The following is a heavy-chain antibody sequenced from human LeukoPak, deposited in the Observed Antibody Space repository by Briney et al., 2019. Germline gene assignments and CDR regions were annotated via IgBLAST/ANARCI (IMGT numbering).Heavy chain of an antibody. D-gene: IGHD4-17*01. CDR1: GGSISSDNW. J-gene: IGHJ4*02. V-gene: IGHV4-4*02. CDR3: ARDTPGGSHGDYGY. Sequence: SETLSLTCAASGGSISSDNWWSWVRQPPGKGLEWIGEIFHNGNTGYNPSLKSRVTISLDKSSDQFSLNLMSVTAADTAVYYCARDTPGGSHGDYGYWGQGTLVTVSS. CDR2: IFHNGNT.